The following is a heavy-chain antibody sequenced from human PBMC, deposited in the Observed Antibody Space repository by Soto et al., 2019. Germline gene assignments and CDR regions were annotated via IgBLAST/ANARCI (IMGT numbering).Heavy chain of an antibody. CDR1: GFTFSSYW. Sequence: EVQLVESGGGLVQPGGSLRLSCAASGFTFSSYWMSWVRQAPGKGLEWVANIKQDGSEKYYVDSVKGRFTISRDNAKNSLYLQMNSLRAEDTAVYYCARDMRLGSSWEYYYYYYYMDVWGKGTTVTVSS. V-gene: IGHV3-7*01. D-gene: IGHD2-15*01. CDR3: ARDMRLGSSWEYYYYYYYMDV. CDR2: IKQDGSEK. J-gene: IGHJ6*03.